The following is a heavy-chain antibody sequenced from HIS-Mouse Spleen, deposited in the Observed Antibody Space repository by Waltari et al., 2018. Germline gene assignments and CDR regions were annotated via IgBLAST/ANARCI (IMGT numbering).Heavy chain of an antibody. D-gene: IGHD3-3*01. CDR2: MNPSSGNT. Sequence: QVQLLQSGAEVKKPGASVKVSCKASGYTFTSYDINWVRQATGQGREWMGWMNPSSGNTVYAEKFQGRVTMTRNTTISPAYMELSSLSSEDTAVYYCARVYYDFWSGYYYWGQGTLVTVSS. CDR1: GYTFTSYD. J-gene: IGHJ4*02. CDR3: ARVYYDFWSGYYY. V-gene: IGHV1-8*01.